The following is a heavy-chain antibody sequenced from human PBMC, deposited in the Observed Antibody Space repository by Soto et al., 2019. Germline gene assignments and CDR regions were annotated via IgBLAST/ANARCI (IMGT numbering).Heavy chain of an antibody. D-gene: IGHD2-8*02. CDR3: ARGYCTATICDPWFDP. V-gene: IGHV5-51*01. J-gene: IGHJ5*02. CDR2: IYPGDSDT. Sequence: LGESLKISCQGSGYAFSSYWIAWVRQMPGKGLEWMGIIYPGDSDTRYSPSFQGQVTISVDKSITTAYLQWSSLKASDTAMYYCARGYCTATICDPWFDPWRHGTLATVSS. CDR1: GYAFSSYW.